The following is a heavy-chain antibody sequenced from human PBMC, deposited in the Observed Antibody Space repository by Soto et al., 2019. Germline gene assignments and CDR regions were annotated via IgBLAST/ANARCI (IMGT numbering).Heavy chain of an antibody. Sequence: GESLRISCRGSGYSFTRYWIGWVRQMPGKGLEWMGIIYPGDSDTRYSPSFQGQVTISADKSISTAYLQWSSLKASDTAMYYCARPSRITGTIDYWGQGTLVTVSS. J-gene: IGHJ4*02. CDR2: IYPGDSDT. V-gene: IGHV5-51*01. CDR1: GYSFTRYW. CDR3: ARPSRITGTIDY. D-gene: IGHD1-7*01.